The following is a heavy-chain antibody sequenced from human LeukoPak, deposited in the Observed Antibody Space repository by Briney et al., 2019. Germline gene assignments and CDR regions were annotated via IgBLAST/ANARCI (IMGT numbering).Heavy chain of an antibody. CDR2: IYYSGST. D-gene: IGHD3-22*01. Sequence: SETLSLTCTVSGGSISIYYWSWIRQPPGKGLEWVGFIYYSGSTNYNPSLKSRVTISVDTYKNQVSLELSTVTAADTAVYYCAREGPYSSSSGYFDYWGQGSLVTVSS. J-gene: IGHJ4*02. V-gene: IGHV4-59*01. CDR1: GGSISIYY. CDR3: AREGPYSSSSGYFDY.